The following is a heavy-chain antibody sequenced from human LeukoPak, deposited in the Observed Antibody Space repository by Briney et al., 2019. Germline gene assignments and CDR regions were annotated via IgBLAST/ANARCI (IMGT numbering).Heavy chain of an antibody. CDR3: RVVVVPTAINFYYMDV. CDR2: IRSKANNYAT. Sequence: GGSLRLSCAASGSTFRGSAMHWVRQASGKGLEWVGRIRSKANNYATEYAASVKGRFTISRDDSKNTAYLQMNSLKTEDTAVYYCRVVVVPTAINFYYMDVWGKGTTVTVSS. V-gene: IGHV3-73*01. J-gene: IGHJ6*03. D-gene: IGHD2-2*01. CDR1: GSTFRGSA.